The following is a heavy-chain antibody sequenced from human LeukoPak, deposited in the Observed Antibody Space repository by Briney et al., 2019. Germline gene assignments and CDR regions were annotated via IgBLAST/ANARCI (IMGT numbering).Heavy chain of an antibody. D-gene: IGHD3-22*01. J-gene: IGHJ4*02. CDR1: GYSFTSYW. CDR2: IYPVDSDT. Sequence: GESLKISCKGSGYSFTSYWIGWVRQMLGKGLEWMGIIYPVDSDTRYSPSFQGQVTISADKSISTAYLQWSSLKASDTAMYYCARRGTFDSSGYFEVDYFDYWGQGTLVTVSS. CDR3: ARRGTFDSSGYFEVDYFDY. V-gene: IGHV5-51*01.